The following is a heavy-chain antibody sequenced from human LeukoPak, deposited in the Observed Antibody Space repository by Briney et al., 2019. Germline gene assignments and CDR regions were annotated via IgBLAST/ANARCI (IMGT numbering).Heavy chain of an antibody. CDR2: IYYSGST. D-gene: IGHD2-21*02. Sequence: PSETLSLTCTVPGGSISSHYWSWVRQPPGKGLEWIGHIYYSGSTNYNPSLKSRVTISVDTSKNQFSLKLSSVTAADTAVYYCARVGGIYCGGDCYRADAFDIWGQGTVVTVSS. CDR1: GGSISSHY. CDR3: ARVGGIYCGGDCYRADAFDI. V-gene: IGHV4-59*11. J-gene: IGHJ3*02.